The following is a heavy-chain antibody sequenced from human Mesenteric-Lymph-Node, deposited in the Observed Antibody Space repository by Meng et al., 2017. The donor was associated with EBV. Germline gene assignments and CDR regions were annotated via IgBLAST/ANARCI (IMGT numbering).Heavy chain of an antibody. V-gene: IGHV4-39*06. CDR3: ARDGGIGNYYYGMDV. J-gene: IGHJ6*02. D-gene: IGHD1-26*01. Sequence: RRQLQGSGPGLVKPSETLSLTCTVSGGAISSSSYYWGWIRQPPGKGLEWIGSIYYSGSTYYNPSLKSRVTISVDTSKNQFSLKLSSVTAADTAVYYCARDGGIGNYYYGMDVWGQGTMVTVSS. CDR1: GGAISSSSYY. CDR2: IYYSGST.